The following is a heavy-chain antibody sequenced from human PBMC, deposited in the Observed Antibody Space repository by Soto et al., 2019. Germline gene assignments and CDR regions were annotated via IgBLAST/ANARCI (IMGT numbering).Heavy chain of an antibody. CDR3: ARDPGALGWYFDL. Sequence: GGSLRLSCAASGFTFSSYSMHWVRQAPGKGLEWVSYISSSSTIDYADSVKGRFTISRDNAKNSLHLQMNSLRDEDTAVYYCARDPGALGWYFDLWGRGTLVTVSS. V-gene: IGHV3-48*02. D-gene: IGHD1-26*01. J-gene: IGHJ2*01. CDR1: GFTFSSYS. CDR2: ISSSSTI.